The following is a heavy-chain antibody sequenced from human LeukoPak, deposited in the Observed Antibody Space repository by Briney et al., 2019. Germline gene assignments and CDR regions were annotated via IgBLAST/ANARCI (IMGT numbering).Heavy chain of an antibody. D-gene: IGHD2-2*01. CDR3: ARSLPAADYYFDY. Sequence: PGGSLRLSCAASGFTFSSYSMNWVRQAPGKGLEWVSSISSSSSYIYYADSVKGRFTISRDNAKNSLYLQMNSLRAEDTAVYYCARSLPAADYYFDYWGQGTLVTASS. CDR2: ISSSSSYI. CDR1: GFTFSSYS. J-gene: IGHJ4*02. V-gene: IGHV3-21*01.